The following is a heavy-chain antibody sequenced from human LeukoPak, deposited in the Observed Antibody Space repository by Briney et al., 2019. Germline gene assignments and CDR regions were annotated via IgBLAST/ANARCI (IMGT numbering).Heavy chain of an antibody. J-gene: IGHJ4*02. CDR3: ARESGGAALDY. Sequence: GESLRLSCAASGFTFTRYWMHWVRQAPGKGLVWVSVIYSDGSTYYADSVKGRFTISRDNSKNTLYVQMNSLRAEDTAVYYCARESGGAALDYWGQGTQVTVSS. D-gene: IGHD3-10*01. V-gene: IGHV3-66*01. CDR1: GFTFTRYW. CDR2: IYSDGST.